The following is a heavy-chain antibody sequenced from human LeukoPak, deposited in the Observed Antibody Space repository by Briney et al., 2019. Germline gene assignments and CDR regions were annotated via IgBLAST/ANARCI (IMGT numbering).Heavy chain of an antibody. J-gene: IGHJ4*02. D-gene: IGHD2-15*01. V-gene: IGHV3-21*01. CDR2: ISSSSSYI. CDR3: ARDVGYCSGGSCGFYDY. CDR1: GFTFSSYS. Sequence: GGSLRLSCAASGFTFSSYSMNWVRQAPGKGLEWVSSISSSSSYIYYADSVKGRFTISRDNAKNSLYLQMNSLRAEDTAVYYCARDVGYCSGGSCGFYDYWGQGTLVTVSS.